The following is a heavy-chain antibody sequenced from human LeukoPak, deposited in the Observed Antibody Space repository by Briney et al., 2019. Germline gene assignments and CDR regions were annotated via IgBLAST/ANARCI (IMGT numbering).Heavy chain of an antibody. Sequence: GGSLRLSCAASGFTFSSYGMHWVRQAPGKGLEWVAFIRYDGSNKYYADSVKGRFTISRDNSKNTLYLQMNSLRAEDTAVYYCAKGWAFVRMPFDYWGQGTLVTVSS. CDR1: GFTFSSYG. J-gene: IGHJ4*02. CDR2: IRYDGSNK. V-gene: IGHV3-30*02. CDR3: AKGWAFVRMPFDY. D-gene: IGHD2/OR15-2a*01.